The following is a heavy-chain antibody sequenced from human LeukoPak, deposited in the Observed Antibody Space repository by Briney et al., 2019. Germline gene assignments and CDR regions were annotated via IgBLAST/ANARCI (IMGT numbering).Heavy chain of an antibody. CDR3: ARLADCSSSSCRSFDY. Sequence: GGSLRLSCAVSGLTVSSYMSWVRQAPGKGLEWVSVIYSGGSIYYADSVKGRFTISRDKSKNTLYLQMNSLRAEDTAVYYCARLADCSSSSCRSFDYWGQGTLVTVSS. CDR2: IYSGGSI. CDR1: GLTVSSY. J-gene: IGHJ4*02. V-gene: IGHV3-66*01. D-gene: IGHD2-2*01.